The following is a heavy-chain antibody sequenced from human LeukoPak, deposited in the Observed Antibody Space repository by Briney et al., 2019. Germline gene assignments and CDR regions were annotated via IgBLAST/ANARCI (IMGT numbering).Heavy chain of an antibody. CDR3: ATERGIAVAYFDY. D-gene: IGHD6-19*01. CDR1: GYTFTSYY. V-gene: IGHV1-46*01. CDR2: INPSGGST. J-gene: IGHJ4*02. Sequence: GASVKVSCKASGYTFTSYYMHWVRQAPGQGLEWMGIINPSGGSTSYAQKFQGRVTMTEDTSTDTAYMELSSLRSEDTAVYYCATERGIAVAYFDYWGQGTLVTVSS.